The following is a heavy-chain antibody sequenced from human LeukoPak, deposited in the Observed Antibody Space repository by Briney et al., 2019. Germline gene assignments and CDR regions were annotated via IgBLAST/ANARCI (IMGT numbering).Heavy chain of an antibody. J-gene: IGHJ5*02. Sequence: VESLKISCKISGYKLTNNWIGWVRQVPGKGLEWMGLIYPSYSDAKYSPSFQGQVTLSVDASISTAYLQLSGLRASDAAIYYCVRFALTSSLDHWGQGTLVTVSS. CDR1: GYKLTNNW. V-gene: IGHV5-51*01. CDR3: VRFALTSSLDH. D-gene: IGHD6-13*01. CDR2: IYPSYSDA.